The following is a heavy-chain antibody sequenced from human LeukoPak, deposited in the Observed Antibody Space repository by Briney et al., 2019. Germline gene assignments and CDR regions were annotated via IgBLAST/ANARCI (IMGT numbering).Heavy chain of an antibody. CDR3: ARRSSGSPPYYFGY. Sequence: GGSLRLSCAASGFTFSSYAMSWVRQAPGKGLEWVSAISGSGGSTYYADSVKGRFTISRDNAKNTLYLQMNSLRAEDTAVYYCARRSSGSPPYYFGYWGQGTLVTVSS. J-gene: IGHJ4*02. V-gene: IGHV3-23*01. D-gene: IGHD1-26*01. CDR2: ISGSGGST. CDR1: GFTFSSYA.